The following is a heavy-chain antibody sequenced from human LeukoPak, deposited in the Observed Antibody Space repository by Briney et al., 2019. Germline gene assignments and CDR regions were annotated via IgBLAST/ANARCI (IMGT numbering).Heavy chain of an antibody. CDR1: RFTFSSYA. Sequence: GGSLRLSCAASRFTFSSYAMSWVRQAPGKGLEWVSYISSSSSTIYYADSVKGRFTISRDNAKNSLYLQMNSLRDEDTAVYYCARVTLGIGDYWGQGTLVTVSS. CDR3: ARVTLGIGDY. D-gene: IGHD7-27*01. CDR2: ISSSSSTI. V-gene: IGHV3-48*02. J-gene: IGHJ4*02.